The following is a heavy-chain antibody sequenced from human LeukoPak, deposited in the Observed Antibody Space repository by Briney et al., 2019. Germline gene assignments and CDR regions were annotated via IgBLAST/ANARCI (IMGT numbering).Heavy chain of an antibody. V-gene: IGHV3-11*04. CDR2: ISSSGSTI. CDR1: GFTFSDYY. J-gene: IGHJ6*03. CDR3: ARPAPATEDYYYYMDV. D-gene: IGHD2-2*01. Sequence: GSLRLSCAASGFTFSDYYMSWIRQAPGKGLEWVSYISSSGSTIYYADSVKGRFTISRDNAKNSLYLQMNSLRAEDTAVYYCARPAPATEDYYYYMDVWGKGTTVTISS.